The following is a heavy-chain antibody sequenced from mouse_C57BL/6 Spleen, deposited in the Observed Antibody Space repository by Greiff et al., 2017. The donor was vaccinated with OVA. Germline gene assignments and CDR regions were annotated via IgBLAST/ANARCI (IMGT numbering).Heavy chain of an antibody. CDR1: GYSFTGYY. D-gene: IGHD1-1*01. Sequence: VQLKQSGPELVKPGASVKISCKASGYSFTGYYMNWVKQSPEKSLEWIGEINPSTGGTTYNQKFKAKATLTVDTSSSTAYMQLKRLTSEDSAVYYSARPYYYGSSYGFAYWGQGTLVTVSA. CDR2: INPSTGGT. CDR3: ARPYYYGSSYGFAY. V-gene: IGHV1-42*01. J-gene: IGHJ3*01.